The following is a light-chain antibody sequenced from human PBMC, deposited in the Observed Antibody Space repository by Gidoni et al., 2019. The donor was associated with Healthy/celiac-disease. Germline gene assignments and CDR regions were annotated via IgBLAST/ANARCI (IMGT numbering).Light chain of an antibody. V-gene: IGKV2-28*01. J-gene: IGKJ3*01. CDR3: MQALQTIFT. CDR1: QSLLHSNGYNY. Sequence: IVMTQSPLSLPVTPGEPASISCRSSQSLLHSNGYNYLDWYLQKPGQSPQLLIYLGSNRASGVPDRFSGSGSGTDFTLKISRVEAEDVGVYYCMQALQTIFTFXPXTKVDIK. CDR2: LGS.